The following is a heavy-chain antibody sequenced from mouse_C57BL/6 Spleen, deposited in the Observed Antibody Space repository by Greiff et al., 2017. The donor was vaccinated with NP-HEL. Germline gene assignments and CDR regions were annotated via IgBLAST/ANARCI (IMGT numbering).Heavy chain of an antibody. Sequence: EVMLVESGGGLVQPGGSMKLSCAASGFTFSDAWMDWVRQSPEKGLEWVAEIRNKANNHATYYAESVKGRFTISRDDSKSSVYLQMNSLRAEDTGIYYCTGVYYYGSTWFAYWGQGTLVTVSA. V-gene: IGHV6-6*01. CDR1: GFTFSDAW. D-gene: IGHD1-1*01. CDR3: TGVYYYGSTWFAY. CDR2: IRNKANNHAT. J-gene: IGHJ3*01.